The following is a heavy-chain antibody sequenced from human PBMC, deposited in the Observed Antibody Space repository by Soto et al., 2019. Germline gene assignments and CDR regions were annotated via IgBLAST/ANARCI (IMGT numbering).Heavy chain of an antibody. CDR2: IYYSGST. CDR3: ARQRGHSSSWYAPEMSWFDP. CDR1: GGSISSGGYY. J-gene: IGHJ5*02. D-gene: IGHD6-13*01. V-gene: IGHV4-31*03. Sequence: PSETLSLTCTVSGGSISSGGYYWSWIRQHPGKGLEWIGYIYYSGSTYYNPSLKSRVTISVDKSKNQFSLKLSSVTAADTAVYYCARQRGHSSSWYAPEMSWFDPWGQGTLVTVSS.